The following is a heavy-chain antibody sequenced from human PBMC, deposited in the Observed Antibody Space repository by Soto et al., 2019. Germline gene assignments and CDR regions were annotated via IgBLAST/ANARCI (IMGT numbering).Heavy chain of an antibody. CDR1: GFTFRSYG. CDR3: ATLWLPTGPFDY. Sequence: GGSLRLSCAASGFTFRSYGMHWVRQAPGKGLEWVAVISYDGSNKYYADSVKGRFTISRDNSKNTLYLQMNSLRADDTAVYYCATLWLPTGPFDYWGQGTLVTVAS. J-gene: IGHJ4*02. CDR2: ISYDGSNK. D-gene: IGHD1-1*01. V-gene: IGHV3-30*03.